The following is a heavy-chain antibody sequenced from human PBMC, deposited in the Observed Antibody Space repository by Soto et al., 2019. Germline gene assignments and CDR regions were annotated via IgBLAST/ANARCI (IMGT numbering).Heavy chain of an antibody. CDR3: AREGSGWSLDY. CDR1: GFTFSGHW. J-gene: IGHJ4*02. Sequence: GGSLRLSCAASGFTFSGHWMHWVRQPPGKGLVWVSRFNRDGSSTTYADSVKGRFTISRDIAKNTLYLQMNSLRAEDTAVYYCAREGSGWSLDYWGQGTLVTVPQ. V-gene: IGHV3-74*01. CDR2: FNRDGSST. D-gene: IGHD6-19*01.